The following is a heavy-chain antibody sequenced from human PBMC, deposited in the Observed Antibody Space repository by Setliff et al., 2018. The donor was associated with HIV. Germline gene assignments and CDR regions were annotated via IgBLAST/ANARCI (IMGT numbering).Heavy chain of an antibody. CDR3: ARHDTEYSSYPIDY. V-gene: IGHV4-39*01. CDR1: GGSISSSIYY. CDR2: IYYSGSTYYYGGST. J-gene: IGHJ4*02. Sequence: SETLFLTCTVSGGSISSSIYYWGWIRQPPGKGLEWIGLIYYSGSTYYYGGSTYYNPSLKSRVTISVDTSKTQSSLKLSSVTAADTAVYYCARHDTEYSSYPIDYWGQGNLVTVSS. D-gene: IGHD6-6*01.